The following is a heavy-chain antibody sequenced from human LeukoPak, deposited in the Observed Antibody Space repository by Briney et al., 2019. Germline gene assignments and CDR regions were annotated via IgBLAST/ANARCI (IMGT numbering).Heavy chain of an antibody. V-gene: IGHV4-39*07. CDR1: GGSISSGSYY. Sequence: SETLSLTCTVSGGSISSGSYYWSWVRQPPGKGLEWIGEIYHSGSTNYNPSLKSRVTISVDKSKNQFSLKLNSVTAADTAVYYCARGGDGSGSYNWFDPWGQGTLVTVSS. CDR2: IYHSGST. CDR3: ARGGDGSGSYNWFDP. J-gene: IGHJ5*02. D-gene: IGHD3-10*01.